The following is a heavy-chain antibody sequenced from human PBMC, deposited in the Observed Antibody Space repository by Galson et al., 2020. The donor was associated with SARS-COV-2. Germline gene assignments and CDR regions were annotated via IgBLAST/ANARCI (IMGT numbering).Heavy chain of an antibody. CDR1: GGSISSSSYY. CDR2: IYYSGST. CDR3: ARDAVAANWFDP. D-gene: IGHD6-19*01. Sequence: SETLSLTCTVSGGSISSSSYYWGWIRQPPGKGLEWIGSIYYSGSTYYNPSLKSRVTISVDTSKNQFSLKLSSVTAADTAVYYCARDAVAANWFDPWGQGTLVTVSS. V-gene: IGHV4-39*07. J-gene: IGHJ5*02.